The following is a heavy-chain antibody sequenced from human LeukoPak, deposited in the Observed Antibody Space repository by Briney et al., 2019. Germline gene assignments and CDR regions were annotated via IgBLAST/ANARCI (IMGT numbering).Heavy chain of an antibody. V-gene: IGHV3-30*04. CDR1: TFTFSSYA. D-gene: IGHD1-7*01. Sequence: GGSLRLSCAASTFTFSSYAMHWVRQAPGKGLEWVTVISSDGSNKYYADSVKGRFTISRDNSKNTLYLQMNSLRAEDTAVYYCAKDPFTNWNYGYYFDYWGQGTLVTVSS. CDR2: ISSDGSNK. CDR3: AKDPFTNWNYGYYFDY. J-gene: IGHJ4*02.